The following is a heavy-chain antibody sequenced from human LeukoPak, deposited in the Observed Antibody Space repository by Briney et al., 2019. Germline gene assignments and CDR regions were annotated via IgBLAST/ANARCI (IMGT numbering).Heavy chain of an antibody. D-gene: IGHD6-13*01. Sequence: PGGSLRLSCAASGFTFSSYAMSWVRQAPGKGLEWVSTITSGENTYYADSVKGRFTISRDNSKNTLYLQMNSLRAEDTAVYYCAKRLSSSSTWYYFDYWGQGTLVTVSS. CDR2: ITSGENT. V-gene: IGHV3-23*01. J-gene: IGHJ4*02. CDR1: GFTFSSYA. CDR3: AKRLSSSSTWYYFDY.